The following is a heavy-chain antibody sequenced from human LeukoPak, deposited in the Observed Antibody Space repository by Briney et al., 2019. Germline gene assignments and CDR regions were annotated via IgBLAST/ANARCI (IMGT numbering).Heavy chain of an antibody. Sequence: GGSLRLSCAASGFTSSSYSMNWVRQAPGKGLEWVSSISSSSSYIYYADSVKGRFTISRDNAKNSLYLQMNSLRAEDTAVYYCARDLDSGYDYWYFDYWGQGTLVTVSS. CDR1: GFTSSSYS. CDR2: ISSSSSYI. V-gene: IGHV3-21*01. J-gene: IGHJ4*02. D-gene: IGHD5-12*01. CDR3: ARDLDSGYDYWYFDY.